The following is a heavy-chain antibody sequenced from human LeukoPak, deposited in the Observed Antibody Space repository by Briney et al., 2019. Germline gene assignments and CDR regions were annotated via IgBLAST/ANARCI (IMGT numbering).Heavy chain of an antibody. CDR2: ISSSSSTI. Sequence: GGSLRLSCAASGFTFSSYSMNWVRQAPGQGLEWVSYISSSSSTIYYADSVKGRFTISRDNAKNSLYLQMNSLRAEDTAVYYCARADFYDFWSGYYTGAIGFDYWGQGTLVTVSS. D-gene: IGHD3-3*01. CDR1: GFTFSSYS. V-gene: IGHV3-48*01. J-gene: IGHJ4*02. CDR3: ARADFYDFWSGYYTGAIGFDY.